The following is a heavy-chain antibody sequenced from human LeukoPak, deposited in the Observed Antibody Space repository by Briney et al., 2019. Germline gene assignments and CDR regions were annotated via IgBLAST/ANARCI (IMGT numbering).Heavy chain of an antibody. Sequence: SMKVSCKASGGTFSSYAISWVRQAPGQGLEWMGGIIPIFGTANYAQKFQGRITITTEESTSTAYMELSSLSSEDTAGYSLEKDRRPRCYNSSGYLYWFDRWGQGTLVTVSS. CDR3: EKDRRPRCYNSSGYLYWFDR. CDR1: GGTFSSYA. D-gene: IGHD3-22*01. J-gene: IGHJ5*02. V-gene: IGHV1-69*05. CDR2: IIPIFGTA.